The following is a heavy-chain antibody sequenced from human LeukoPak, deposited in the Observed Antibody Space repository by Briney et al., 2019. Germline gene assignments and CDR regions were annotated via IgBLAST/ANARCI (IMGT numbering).Heavy chain of an antibody. D-gene: IGHD6-13*01. CDR1: GFTFSSYS. J-gene: IGHJ6*03. V-gene: IGHV3-21*01. CDR2: ISSSSSYI. CDR3: AKVKVAAADLYYYYYMDV. Sequence: GGSLRLSCAASGFTFSSYSMNWVRQAPGKGLEWVSSISSSSSYIYYADSVKGRFTISRDNAKNSLYLQMNSLRAEDTAVYYCAKVKVAAADLYYYYYMDVWGKGTTVTVSS.